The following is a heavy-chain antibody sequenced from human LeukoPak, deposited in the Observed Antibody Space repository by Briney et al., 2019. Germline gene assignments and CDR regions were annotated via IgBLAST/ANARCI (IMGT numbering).Heavy chain of an antibody. J-gene: IGHJ4*02. CDR2: ISYDGANK. Sequence: GGSLRLSCAASGFTFSSYAMHWVRRAPGKGLDWVTFISYDGANKYYADSVKGRFTISRDISRNTLFLQVNSLRAEDTAVYYCARAERNAGVFDYWGQGTPVTVSS. D-gene: IGHD3-3*01. V-gene: IGHV3-30-3*01. CDR1: GFTFSSYA. CDR3: ARAERNAGVFDY.